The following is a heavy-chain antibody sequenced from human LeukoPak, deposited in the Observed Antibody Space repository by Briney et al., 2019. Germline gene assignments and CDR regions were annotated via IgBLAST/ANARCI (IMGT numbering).Heavy chain of an antibody. CDR3: AKFRGDCSSTSCPTGFHY. Sequence: GGSLRLSCAASGFTFSSYAMSWVRQAPGKGLEWVSGISSSGSSTYYADSVKGRFTISRDNSKYTLFLQMSSLRAEDTAVYYCAKFRGDCSSTSCPTGFHYWGQGTLVTVSS. J-gene: IGHJ4*02. CDR1: GFTFSSYA. CDR2: ISSSGSST. D-gene: IGHD2-2*01. V-gene: IGHV3-23*01.